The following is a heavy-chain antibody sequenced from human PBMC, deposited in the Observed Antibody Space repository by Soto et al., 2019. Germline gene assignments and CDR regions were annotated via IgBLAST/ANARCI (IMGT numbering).Heavy chain of an antibody. CDR2: ISAYNGNT. CDR3: ARDAPPWDY. V-gene: IGHV1-18*01. J-gene: IGHJ4*02. Sequence: QVQLVQSGAEVKKPGASVKVSCKASGYTFTSYAISWVRQAPGQGLEWMGWISAYNGNTNYAQKHQGRDTMTTDTATSTSDMEPRSVRSDDTAVYYCARDAPPWDYWGQGTLVTVSS. CDR1: GYTFTSYA.